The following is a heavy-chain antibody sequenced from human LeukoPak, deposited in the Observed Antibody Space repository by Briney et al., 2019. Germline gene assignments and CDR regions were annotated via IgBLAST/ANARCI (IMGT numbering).Heavy chain of an antibody. CDR3: AKERGAVAGTFLWYSGMDV. CDR1: EFTFSNYG. J-gene: IGHJ6*02. CDR2: ISDDGSNQ. Sequence: QPGGSLRLSCTASEFTFSNYGIHWVRQAPGKGLEWVAVISDDGSNQYYADSVKGPFTISRDNSKNTVYLQMNSLRVEDTAVYYCAKERGAVAGTFLWYSGMDVWGQGTTVTVSS. D-gene: IGHD6-19*01. V-gene: IGHV3-30*18.